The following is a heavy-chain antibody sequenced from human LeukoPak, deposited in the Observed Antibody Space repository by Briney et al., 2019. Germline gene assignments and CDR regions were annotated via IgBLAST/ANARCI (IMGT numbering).Heavy chain of an antibody. J-gene: IGHJ4*02. Sequence: GGSLRLSCAASGFTFSSYGMHWVRQAPGKGMGWVAFIRYDGSDKYYADSVKGRFTISRDNSKNTLYLQMNGLRAEDTAVYYCAKAEYSSSRGSFGYWGQGTLVTVSS. CDR2: IRYDGSDK. CDR1: GFTFSSYG. CDR3: AKAEYSSSRGSFGY. D-gene: IGHD6-13*01. V-gene: IGHV3-30*02.